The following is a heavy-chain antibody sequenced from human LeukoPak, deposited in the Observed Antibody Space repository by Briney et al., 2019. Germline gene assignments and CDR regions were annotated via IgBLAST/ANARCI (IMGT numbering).Heavy chain of an antibody. D-gene: IGHD3-22*01. V-gene: IGHV3-49*04. J-gene: IGHJ5*02. CDR3: TRDSSEYYDRSGYPNWFDP. CDR1: GFTSGDYA. Sequence: GGSLRLSCTPSGFTSGDYAMSWVRQAPGKGLEWIGFIRSKPYGGTTEYAASVKGRFSISRDDSKSIAYLQMNSLKTEDTAVYYCTRDSSEYYDRSGYPNWFDPWGQGTLVTVSS. CDR2: IRSKPYGGTT.